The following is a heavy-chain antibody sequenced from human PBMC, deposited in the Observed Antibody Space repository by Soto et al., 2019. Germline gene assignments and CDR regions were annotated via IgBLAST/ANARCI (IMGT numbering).Heavy chain of an antibody. CDR3: ARHYSSGTFPLDF. J-gene: IGHJ4*02. CDR2: IYYTGST. D-gene: IGHD3-10*01. Sequence: SETLSLTCTVSGGSIGNYYWSWIRQPPGQGLEWLAHIYYTGSTTYNPSLKSRATMSLDTSKNQFSLQLSSVTAADTAVYYCARHYSSGTFPLDFWGQGTLVTVSS. V-gene: IGHV4-59*08. CDR1: GGSIGNYY.